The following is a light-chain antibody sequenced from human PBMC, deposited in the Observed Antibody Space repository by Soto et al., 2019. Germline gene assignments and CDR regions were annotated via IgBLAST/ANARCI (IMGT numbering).Light chain of an antibody. CDR2: DVS. Sequence: QSALTQPASVSGSPGQSITISCTGTSSAVGGYNYVSWYQQHPGKAPKLMIYDVSNRPSGVSNRFSGSKSGNTASLTISGLQAEDEADYYCSSYTSSSTLCVFGTGTKLTVL. V-gene: IGLV2-14*01. CDR1: SSAVGGYNY. CDR3: SSYTSSSTLCV. J-gene: IGLJ1*01.